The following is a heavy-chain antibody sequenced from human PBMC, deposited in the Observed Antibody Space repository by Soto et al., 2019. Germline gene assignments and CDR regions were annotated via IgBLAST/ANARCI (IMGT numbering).Heavy chain of an antibody. Sequence: SETLSLTCAVSGYSISSGYYWGWIRQPPGKGLEWIGSIYHSGSTYYNPSLKSRVTISVDTSKNQFSLKLSSVTAADTAVYYRARGGMRELPRNDAFDIWGQGTMVTVSS. D-gene: IGHD1-26*01. J-gene: IGHJ3*02. CDR1: GYSISSGYY. CDR3: ARGGMRELPRNDAFDI. CDR2: IYHSGST. V-gene: IGHV4-38-2*01.